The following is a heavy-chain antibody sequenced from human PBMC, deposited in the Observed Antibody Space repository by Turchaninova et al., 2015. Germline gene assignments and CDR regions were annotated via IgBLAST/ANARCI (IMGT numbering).Heavy chain of an antibody. Sequence: QVQLQQWGAGLLKPSATLSLTCAVYGGSFSGYYWSWIRQPPGTGLGGIGEINHSGSTNYNPSLKSRVTISVDTSKNQVSLKLGSVTAADTAVYYCARSWCGGVCYFDYWGQGTLVTVSS. CDR3: ARSWCGGVCYFDY. J-gene: IGHJ4*02. CDR2: INHSGST. V-gene: IGHV4-34*01. CDR1: GGSFSGYY. D-gene: IGHD2-8*02.